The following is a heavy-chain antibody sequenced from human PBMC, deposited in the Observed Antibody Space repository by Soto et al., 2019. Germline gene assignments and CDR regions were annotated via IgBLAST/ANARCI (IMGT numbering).Heavy chain of an antibody. J-gene: IGHJ4*02. CDR1: GGSISSGGYS. V-gene: IGHV4-30-2*01. CDR2: IYHSGST. D-gene: IGHD4-4*01. Sequence: QLQLQESGSGLVKPSQTLSLTCAVSGGSISSGGYSWSWIRQPPGKGLEWIGYIYHSGSTYYNPPLKSRVTISVDRSKNQCYLKLSSVTAADTAVYYCARAMTTVTTLDYWGQGTLVTVSS. CDR3: ARAMTTVTTLDY.